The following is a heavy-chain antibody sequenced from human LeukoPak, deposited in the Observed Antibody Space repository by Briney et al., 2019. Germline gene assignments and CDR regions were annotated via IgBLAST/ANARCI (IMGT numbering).Heavy chain of an antibody. CDR2: IYYSGGT. Sequence: SETLSLTCTVSGGSISSYYWSWIRQPPGKGLEWVWYIYYSGGTNYNPSLKSRVTIAVDTSKNQLSLKLSSVTAADTAVYYCARDTVTGTTPGTFDYWGQGTLVTVSS. CDR3: ARDTVTGTTPGTFDY. CDR1: GGSISSYY. V-gene: IGHV4-59*01. J-gene: IGHJ4*02. D-gene: IGHD1-20*01.